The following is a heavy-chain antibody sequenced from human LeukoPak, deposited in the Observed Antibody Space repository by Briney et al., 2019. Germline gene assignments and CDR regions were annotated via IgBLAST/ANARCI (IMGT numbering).Heavy chain of an antibody. CDR2: IVVGSGNT. CDR1: GFTFTSSA. D-gene: IGHD3-10*01. V-gene: IGHV1-58*02. J-gene: IGHJ4*02. Sequence: SVKVSCKASGFTFTSSAMQWVRQARGQRLEWIGWIVVGSGNTNYAQKFQERVTITRDMSTSTAYMELSSLRSEDTAVYYCAAAGYYYGSGIATGCWGQGTLVTVSS. CDR3: AAAGYYYGSGIATGC.